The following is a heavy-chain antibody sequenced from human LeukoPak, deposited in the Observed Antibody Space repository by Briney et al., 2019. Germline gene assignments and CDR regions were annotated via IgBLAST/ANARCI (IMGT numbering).Heavy chain of an antibody. D-gene: IGHD3-9*01. CDR1: GFTFSSYW. V-gene: IGHV3-74*01. Sequence: PGGSLRLSCAASGFTFSSYWMHWVRQAPGKGLVWVSRINTDGGSTTYADSVKGRFTISRDNAKNTLYLQMNSLRAEDTAVYYCTRDLMDYDVSTGLHHYYMDVWGQGTTVTVSS. J-gene: IGHJ6*02. CDR3: TRDLMDYDVSTGLHHYYMDV. CDR2: INTDGGST.